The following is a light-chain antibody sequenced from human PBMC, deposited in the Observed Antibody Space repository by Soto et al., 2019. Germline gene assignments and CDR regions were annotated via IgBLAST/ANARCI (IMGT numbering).Light chain of an antibody. J-gene: IGKJ1*01. Sequence: EVVLTQSPGTLSLSPGERATLSCRASQTVSSNYFAWYQQKPGQAPRLLIYGASSRATGIPDRFSGRGSGTDFILTISILDHEYFALYYCQHYGSSPGTFGQGTKVEIK. V-gene: IGKV3-20*01. CDR1: QTVSSNY. CDR3: QHYGSSPGT. CDR2: GAS.